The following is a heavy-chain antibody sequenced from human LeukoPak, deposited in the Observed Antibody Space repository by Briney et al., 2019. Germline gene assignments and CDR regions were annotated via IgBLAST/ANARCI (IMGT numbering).Heavy chain of an antibody. D-gene: IGHD3-10*01. J-gene: IGHJ4*02. V-gene: IGHV3-48*03. CDR3: AKIGPIPYYYGSGSYYQERRFDY. CDR1: GFTFSSYE. CDR2: ITTSGTNE. Sequence: PGGSLRLSCAASGFTFSSYEMNWVRQAPGKGLEWVAYITTSGTNEYYADSVKGRFTISRDNSKNTLYLQMNSLRAEDTAVYYCAKIGPIPYYYGSGSYYQERRFDYWGQGTLVTVSS.